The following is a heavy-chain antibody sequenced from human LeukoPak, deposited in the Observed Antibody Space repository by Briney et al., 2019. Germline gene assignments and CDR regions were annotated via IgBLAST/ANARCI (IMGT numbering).Heavy chain of an antibody. CDR3: ARIYGSGSWYFDY. CDR1: GGSISSSSYY. D-gene: IGHD3-10*01. J-gene: IGHJ4*02. CDR2: IYYSGST. V-gene: IGHV4-39*07. Sequence: PSETLSLTCTVSGGSISSSSYYWGWIRQPPGKGLEWIGSIYYSGSTYYNPSLKSRVTISVDTSKNQFSLKLSSVTAADTAVYYCARIYGSGSWYFDYWGQGTLVTVSS.